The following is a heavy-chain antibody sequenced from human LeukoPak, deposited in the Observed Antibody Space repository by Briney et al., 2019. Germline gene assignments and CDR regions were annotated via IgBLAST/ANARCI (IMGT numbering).Heavy chain of an antibody. CDR2: ISSSSATI. J-gene: IGHJ4*02. Sequence: GGSLRLSCEGSGFSLSACNMNWVRQAPGKGLESVSYISSSSATIFYADSVKGRFTISRDNAKNSLYLQMNSLRAEDTAVYYCARGSGSFDYWGQGTLVTVSS. V-gene: IGHV3-48*04. CDR1: GFSLSACN. CDR3: ARGSGSFDY.